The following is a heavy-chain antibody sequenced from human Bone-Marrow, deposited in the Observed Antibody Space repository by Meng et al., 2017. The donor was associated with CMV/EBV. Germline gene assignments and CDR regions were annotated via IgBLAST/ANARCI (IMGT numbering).Heavy chain of an antibody. CDR3: ARDYRQGADYYFDY. J-gene: IGHJ4*02. CDR1: GGSFSGYY. CDR2: INHSGST. V-gene: IGHV4-34*01. Sequence: SETLSLTCAVYGGSFSGYYWSWIRQPPGKGLEWIGEINHSGSTNYNPSLKSRLTISVDTSKNQFSLKLSSVTAADTAVYYCARDYRQGADYYFDYWGQGTLVTVSS. D-gene: IGHD4-11*01.